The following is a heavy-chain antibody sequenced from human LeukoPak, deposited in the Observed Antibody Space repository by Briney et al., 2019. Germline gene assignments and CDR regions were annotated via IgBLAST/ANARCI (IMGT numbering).Heavy chain of an antibody. D-gene: IGHD4-17*01. J-gene: IGHJ4*02. CDR1: GFTFSNHW. V-gene: IGHV3-74*01. CDR3: ARETTASGNFFDS. Sequence: GGSLRLSCAASGFTFSNHWMHWARQTPGKGLVWVSRIRSDGGTIDYADSVRGRLTISRDNAKNTLSLQMNSLRAEDTAVYYCARETTASGNFFDSWGQGTLVAVSS. CDR2: IRSDGGTI.